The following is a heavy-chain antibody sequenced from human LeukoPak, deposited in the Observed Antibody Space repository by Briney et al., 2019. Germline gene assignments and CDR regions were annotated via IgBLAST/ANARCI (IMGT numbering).Heavy chain of an antibody. CDR2: IGSSSSYT. J-gene: IGHJ4*02. Sequence: GGSLRLSCAASGFTFSDYYMSWIRQAPGKGLEWVSYIGSSSSYTNYADSVKGRFTISRDNAKNSLYQQMNSLRAEDTALYYCAAGTTHGSGSYYFRYWGQGTLVTVSS. V-gene: IGHV3-11*06. D-gene: IGHD3-10*01. CDR1: GFTFSDYY. CDR3: AAGTTHGSGSYYFRY.